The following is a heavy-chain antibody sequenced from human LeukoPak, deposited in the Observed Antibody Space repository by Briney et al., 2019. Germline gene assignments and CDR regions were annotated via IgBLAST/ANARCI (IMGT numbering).Heavy chain of an antibody. Sequence: GASVKVSCNASGYTFTSYGISWVRQAPGQGLEWMGWISAYHGNANYAQKLQGRVTMTTDTSTSTAYMELRRLRSDDTAVYYCARDLSDRIVVVKSWFDPWGQGTLVTVSS. D-gene: IGHD2-15*01. CDR2: ISAYHGNA. CDR1: GYTFTSYG. CDR3: ARDLSDRIVVVKSWFDP. J-gene: IGHJ5*02. V-gene: IGHV1-18*01.